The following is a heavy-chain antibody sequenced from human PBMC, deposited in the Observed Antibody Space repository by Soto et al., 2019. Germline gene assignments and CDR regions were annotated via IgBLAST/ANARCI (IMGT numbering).Heavy chain of an antibody. Sequence: ASVKVSCKVSGYTLTELSMHWVRQAPGKGLEWMGGFDPEDGETIYAQKFQGRVTMTEDTSTDTAYMELSSLRSEDTAVYYCATAGKSSGWYLSVTFVHLRSAGFDYWGQGTLVTVSS. J-gene: IGHJ4*02. CDR2: FDPEDGET. V-gene: IGHV1-24*01. D-gene: IGHD6-19*01. CDR1: GYTLTELS. CDR3: ATAGKSSGWYLSVTFVHLRSAGFDY.